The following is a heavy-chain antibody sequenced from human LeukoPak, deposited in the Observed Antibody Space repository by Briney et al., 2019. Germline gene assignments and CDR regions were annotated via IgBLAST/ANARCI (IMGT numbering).Heavy chain of an antibody. J-gene: IGHJ2*01. CDR1: GGSLSSSSYY. V-gene: IGHV4-39*01. Sequence: SETLSLTCTVSGGSLSSSSYYWGWPRQPPGRGGEGFGSISYSGSTLNIPFRTSRVTISVNPSKEHSSLKLGSVTATDTAVYYCARHPEVDGYWYFDVWGRGTLVTVSS. CDR2: ISYSGST. D-gene: IGHD1-14*01. CDR3: ARHPEVDGYWYFDV.